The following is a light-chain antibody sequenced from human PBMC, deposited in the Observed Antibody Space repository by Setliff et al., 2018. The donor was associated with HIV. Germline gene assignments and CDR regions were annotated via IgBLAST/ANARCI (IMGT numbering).Light chain of an antibody. CDR3: SSYAGSKNV. CDR2: EVN. J-gene: IGLJ1*01. CDR1: SSDVGGFNY. Sequence: QSVLTQPPSASGSPGQSVTISCTGTSSDVGGFNYVSWYQQHPGKAPKLMIYEVNKRPSGVPDRCSGSKSGNTASLTVSGLQAEDEAEYYCSSYAGSKNVFGTGTKVTVL. V-gene: IGLV2-8*01.